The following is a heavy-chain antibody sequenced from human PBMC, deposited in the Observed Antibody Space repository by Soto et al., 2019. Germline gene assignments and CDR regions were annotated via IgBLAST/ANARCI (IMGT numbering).Heavy chain of an antibody. D-gene: IGHD5-12*01. V-gene: IGHV1-3*01. CDR2: IHAGNGYT. CDR1: GYTFDNYA. Sequence: QVQLVQSGAQVKKPGASVKVSCKASGYTFDNYALRWVRQAPGRRLEWMGWIHAGNGYTKYSQSFQGRVTITRDTSASTVPMDLSSLRSEDTAVYDCARVQYSGYDFKLAFDIWGQGTMVTVSS. CDR3: ARVQYSGYDFKLAFDI. J-gene: IGHJ3*02.